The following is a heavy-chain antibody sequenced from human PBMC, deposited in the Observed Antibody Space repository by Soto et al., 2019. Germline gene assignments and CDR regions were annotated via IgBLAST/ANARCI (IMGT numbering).Heavy chain of an antibody. CDR3: ARAPSYCISTSCYGYYYGMDV. V-gene: IGHV4-30-2*01. Sequence: SETLSLTCAVSGGSISSGGYSWSWIRQPPGKGLEWIGYIYHSGSTYYNPSLKSRVTISVDTSKNQFSLKLSSVTAADTAVYYCARAPSYCISTSCYGYYYGMDVWGQGTTVTVSS. CDR2: IYHSGST. J-gene: IGHJ6*02. D-gene: IGHD2-2*01. CDR1: GGSISSGGYS.